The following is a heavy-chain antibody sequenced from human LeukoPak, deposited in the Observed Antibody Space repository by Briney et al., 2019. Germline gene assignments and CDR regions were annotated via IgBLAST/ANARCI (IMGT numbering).Heavy chain of an antibody. CDR3: AKGSSQYFDY. CDR1: GFTFSSYG. CDR2: IWYDGSNK. J-gene: IGHJ4*02. Sequence: GGSLRLSYAASGFTFSSYGMHWVRQAPGKGLEWVAVIWYDGSNKYYADSVKGRFTISRDNSKDTLYLQMNSLRAEDTAVYYCAKGSSQYFDYWGQGTLVTVSS. V-gene: IGHV3-33*06.